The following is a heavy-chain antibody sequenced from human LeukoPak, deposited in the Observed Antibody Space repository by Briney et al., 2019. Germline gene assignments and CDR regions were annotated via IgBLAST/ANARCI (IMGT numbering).Heavy chain of an antibody. Sequence: PSQTLSLTWTVSGASITSDIVYWNWIRQSPGKGLEWIGAIHNSRGTSYNPSLESRLTISVDPSENKFFLKMTSVTDADTATYYCGKVGGNTNSWGQGTLVTVSS. CDR2: IHNSRGT. V-gene: IGHV4-30-4*01. CDR3: GKVGGNTNS. D-gene: IGHD4-23*01. CDR1: GASITSDIVY. J-gene: IGHJ4*02.